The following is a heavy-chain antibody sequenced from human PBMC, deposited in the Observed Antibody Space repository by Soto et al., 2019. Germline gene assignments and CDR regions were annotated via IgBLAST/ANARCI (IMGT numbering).Heavy chain of an antibody. CDR2: ISTDGSIT. CDR1: GLIFSNYR. CDR3: ARDTDGLHY. Sequence: PGGSLRLSCAASGLIFSNYRMHWVRQAPGKGLVWVSCISTDGSITNYADSVKGRFTVSRDNAKNTLYLQMNILRAEGTALYYCARDTDGLHYWGQGTMVTVSS. V-gene: IGHV3-74*01. J-gene: IGHJ4*02.